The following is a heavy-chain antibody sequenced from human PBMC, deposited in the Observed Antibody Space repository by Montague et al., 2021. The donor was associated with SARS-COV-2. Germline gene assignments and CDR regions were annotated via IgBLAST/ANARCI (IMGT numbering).Heavy chain of an antibody. CDR2: INNDESDT. CDR1: GFPFSNYW. J-gene: IGHJ6*02. Sequence: RRLSFAASGFPFSNYWMHWVRQAPGKGLVWVSRINNDESDTRYADSVKGRFTISRDNAKNMLYLQMNSLRADDTAVYYCARGLMATSWNTMGVWGHGSTVTVSS. CDR3: ARGLMATSWNTMGV. D-gene: IGHD1/OR15-1a*01. V-gene: IGHV3-74*01.